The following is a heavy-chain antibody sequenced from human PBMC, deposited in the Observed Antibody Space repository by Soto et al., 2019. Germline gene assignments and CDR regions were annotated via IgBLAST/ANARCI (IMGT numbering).Heavy chain of an antibody. V-gene: IGHV3-30*18. D-gene: IGHD3-10*01. CDR1: GFTFSSYG. J-gene: IGHJ6*02. Sequence: QVQLVESGGGVVQPGRSLRLSCAASGFTFSSYGMHWVRQAPGKGLEWVTVISYDGNNKHYADSVKGRFIISRDNSKNTLYLQMSRLKGEDTAVYYCAKTDRKLPLWFTIGDVWGQGTTVTVSS. CDR3: AKTDRKLPLWFTIGDV. CDR2: ISYDGNNK.